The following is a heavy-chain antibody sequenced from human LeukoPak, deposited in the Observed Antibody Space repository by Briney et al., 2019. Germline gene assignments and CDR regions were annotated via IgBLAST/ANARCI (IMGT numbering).Heavy chain of an antibody. V-gene: IGHV4-34*01. CDR2: INHSGST. J-gene: IGHJ5*02. CDR1: GGSFSGYY. D-gene: IGHD5-12*01. CDR3: ARVRGYDKDNWFDP. Sequence: PSETLSLTCAVYGGSFSGYYWSWIRQPPGKGLEWIGEINHSGSTNYNPSLKSRVTISVDTSKNQFSLKLSSVTAADTAVYYCARVRGYDKDNWFDPWGQGTLVTVSS.